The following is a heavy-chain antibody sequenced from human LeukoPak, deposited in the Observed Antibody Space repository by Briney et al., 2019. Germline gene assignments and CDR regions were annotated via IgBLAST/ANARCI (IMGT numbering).Heavy chain of an antibody. V-gene: IGHV5-51*01. J-gene: IGHJ4*02. Sequence: GESLKISCKGFRYSFTSYWIGWVRQMPGKGLEWMGIIYPGDSDTRYSPSFQGQVTISADKSISTAYLQWSSLMASDTAMYYCARKHGPAKYSSSWNDYWGQGTLVTVSS. CDR3: ARKHGPAKYSSSWNDY. CDR1: RYSFTSYW. CDR2: IYPGDSDT. D-gene: IGHD6-13*01.